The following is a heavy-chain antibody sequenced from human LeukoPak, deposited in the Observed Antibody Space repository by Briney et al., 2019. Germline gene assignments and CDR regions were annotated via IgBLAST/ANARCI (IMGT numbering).Heavy chain of an antibody. CDR3: ASEDTMVRGVYPENWFDP. J-gene: IGHJ5*02. V-gene: IGHV4-31*03. CDR1: GVSISSGGYY. CDR2: IYYSGST. Sequence: PSETLSLTCTVSGVSISSGGYYWSWLRQHPGKGLEWIGYIYYSGSTYYNPSLKSRVTISVDTSKNQFSLKLSSVTAADTAVYYCASEDTMVRGVYPENWFDPWGQGTLITVSS. D-gene: IGHD3-10*01.